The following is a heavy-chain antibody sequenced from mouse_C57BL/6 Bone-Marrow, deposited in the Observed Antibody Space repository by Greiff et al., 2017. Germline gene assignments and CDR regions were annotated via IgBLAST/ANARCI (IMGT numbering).Heavy chain of an antibody. V-gene: IGHV1-55*01. CDR1: GYTFTSYW. CDR3: ALSTMGPFAY. D-gene: IGHD2-1*01. CDR2: IYPGSGST. Sequence: QVQLQQPGAELVKPGASVKMSCKASGYTFTSYWITWVKQRPGQGLEWIGDIYPGSGSTNYNEKFKSKATLTVDTPSSTAYMQLSSLTSEDSAVYYCALSTMGPFAYWGQGTLVTVSA. J-gene: IGHJ3*01.